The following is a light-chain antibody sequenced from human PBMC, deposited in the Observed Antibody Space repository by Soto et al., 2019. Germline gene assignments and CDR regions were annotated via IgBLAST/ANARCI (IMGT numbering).Light chain of an antibody. Sequence: QPVLTQPPSASGTPGQRVTISCSGSNSNIGGNYVYWYQQLPGTAPKLLIYRNNERPSGVPDRFSGSKSGTSASLAISGLRSEDEADYYCAAWDDSLSGVVFGGGTKLTVL. V-gene: IGLV1-47*01. J-gene: IGLJ2*01. CDR3: AAWDDSLSGVV. CDR2: RNN. CDR1: NSNIGGNY.